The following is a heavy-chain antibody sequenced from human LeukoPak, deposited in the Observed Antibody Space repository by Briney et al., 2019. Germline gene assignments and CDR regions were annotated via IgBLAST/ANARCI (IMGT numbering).Heavy chain of an antibody. CDR3: ARDSGGDYVWLGV. CDR1: GYTFTGYY. J-gene: IGHJ4*02. D-gene: IGHD4-17*01. CDR2: INPNSGGT. Sequence: ASVKVSCKASGYTFTGYYMHWVRQAPGQGLEWMGWINPNSGGTNYAQKFQGRVTMTRDTSISTAYMELSRLRSDDTAVYYCARDSGGDYVWLGVWGQGTLVTVSS. V-gene: IGHV1-2*02.